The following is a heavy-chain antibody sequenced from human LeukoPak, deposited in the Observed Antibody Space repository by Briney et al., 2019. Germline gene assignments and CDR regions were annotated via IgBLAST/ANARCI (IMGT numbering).Heavy chain of an antibody. CDR1: GGTFSSYA. D-gene: IGHD3-22*01. CDR2: VSAYNGAT. V-gene: IGHV1-18*01. J-gene: IGHJ4*02. CDR3: ARVDLYYDSSGYSQAANDY. Sequence: GASVKVSCKASGGTFSSYAISWVRQAPGQGLEWMGWVSAYNGATTYAQNFQDRVTMTTDTPTTTAYMELRSLRSDDTAVYYCARVDLYYDSSGYSQAANDYWGQGTLVTVSS.